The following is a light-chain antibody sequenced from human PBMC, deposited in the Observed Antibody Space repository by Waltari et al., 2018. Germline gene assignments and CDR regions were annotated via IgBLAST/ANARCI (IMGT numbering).Light chain of an antibody. CDR1: QGVSKF. Sequence: VVLTQSPATLSLSPGERATLSCRASQGVSKFLAWFQQKPGQSPRLLDYDVSTRATGIPSRFSGSGPGPEFILTINSLEPEDFAVYYCQQYDRWPLTFGGGTKLEIK. CDR2: DVS. J-gene: IGKJ4*01. CDR3: QQYDRWPLT. V-gene: IGKV3D-11*01.